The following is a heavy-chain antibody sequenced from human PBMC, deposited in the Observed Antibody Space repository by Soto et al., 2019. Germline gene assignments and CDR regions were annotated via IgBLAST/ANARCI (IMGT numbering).Heavy chain of an antibody. J-gene: IGHJ6*02. CDR1: GYTFTGYY. CDR2: INPNSGGT. CDR3: ASYMVRGGGGYYGMDV. V-gene: IGHV1-2*02. D-gene: IGHD3-10*01. Sequence: ASVKVSCKASGYTFTGYYMHWVRQAPGQGLEWMGWINPNSGGTNYAQKFQGRVTMTRDTSISTAYMELSRLRSDDTAVYHCASYMVRGGGGYYGMDVWGQGTTVTVSS.